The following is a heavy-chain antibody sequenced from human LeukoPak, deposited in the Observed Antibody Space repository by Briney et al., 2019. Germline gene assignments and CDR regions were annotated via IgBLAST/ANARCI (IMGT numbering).Heavy chain of an antibody. CDR2: MNPNSGNT. V-gene: IGHV1-8*01. CDR3: ARVSGSYRNFDY. CDR1: GYTFTSYD. J-gene: IGHJ4*02. Sequence: ASVKVSCKASGYTFTSYDINWVRQATGQGLEWMGWMNPNSGNTGYAQKFQGRVTMTRNTSISTAYMELSSLRSEDTAVYYCARVSGSYRNFDYWGQGTLVTVSS. D-gene: IGHD1-26*01.